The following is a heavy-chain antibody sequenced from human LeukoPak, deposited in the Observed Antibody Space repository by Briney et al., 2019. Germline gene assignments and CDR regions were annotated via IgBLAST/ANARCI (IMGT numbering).Heavy chain of an antibody. D-gene: IGHD3-22*01. Sequence: SETLSLTCTVSGGSISSSSYYWGWIRQPPGKGLEWTGSIYYSGSTYYNPSLKSRVTISVDTSKNQFSLKLSSVTAADTAVYYCARGGRITMSENAFDNWGQGTMVTVSS. V-gene: IGHV4-39*07. CDR3: ARGGRITMSENAFDN. CDR1: GGSISSSSYY. J-gene: IGHJ3*02. CDR2: IYYSGST.